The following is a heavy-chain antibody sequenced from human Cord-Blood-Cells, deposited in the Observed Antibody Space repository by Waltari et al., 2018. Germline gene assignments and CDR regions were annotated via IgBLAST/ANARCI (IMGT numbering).Heavy chain of an antibody. Sequence: QVQLVQSGAEVKKPGASVKVSCKASGYTFTGYYMHWVRQAPGQGLEWMGRINPNSGGTNYAQKFKGRVTMTRDTSISTAYMELSRLRSDDTAVYYCARNYDIWTGYYNWFDPWGQGTLVTVSS. D-gene: IGHD3-9*01. CDR1: GYTFTGYY. J-gene: IGHJ5*02. CDR3: ARNYDIWTGYYNWFDP. CDR2: INPNSGGT. V-gene: IGHV1-2*06.